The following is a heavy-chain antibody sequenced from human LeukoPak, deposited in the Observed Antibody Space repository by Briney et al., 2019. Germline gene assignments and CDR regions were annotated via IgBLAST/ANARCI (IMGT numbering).Heavy chain of an antibody. D-gene: IGHD5-12*01. CDR2: IYYSGIT. CDR1: AGSISSSSYY. CDR3: ARPSAYSEYDYGY. J-gene: IGHJ4*02. Sequence: SETLSPTCTVSAGSISSSSYYWCWIRQPPGKGLERIGSIYYSGITYYNPSLKSRVTISVDTSKNQFSLKLSSVTAADTAVYYCARPSAYSEYDYGYWGKGTVVTVSS. V-gene: IGHV4-39*01.